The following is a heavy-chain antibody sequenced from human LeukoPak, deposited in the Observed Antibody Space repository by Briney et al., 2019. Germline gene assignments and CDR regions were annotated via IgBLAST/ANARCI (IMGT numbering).Heavy chain of an antibody. CDR2: IYPPDSGT. CDR3: ARRITIVRGSYYLDY. V-gene: IGHV5-51*01. J-gene: IGHJ4*02. CDR1: GYSFTNYW. D-gene: IGHD3-10*01. Sequence: GESLKISCKGSGYSFTNYWIGWVRQMPGKGLEWMGIIYPPDSGTRYSPSFQGQVTISADKSISTAYLQWSSLKASDTAMYYCARRITIVRGSYYLDYWGQGTLVTVFS.